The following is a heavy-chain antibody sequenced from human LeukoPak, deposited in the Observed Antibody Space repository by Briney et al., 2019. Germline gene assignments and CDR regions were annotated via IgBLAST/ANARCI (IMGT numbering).Heavy chain of an antibody. CDR2: INPYNGNT. Sequence: ASVKVSCRASGYIFSNYGISRVRQAPGQGLEWMGWINPYNGNTYYAQKLEGRVSMTTDTSTTTAFLELRSLRSDDTAVYYCAIAEGRRYCFRFSDDWGGGPLVTVSS. J-gene: IGHJ4*02. CDR1: GYIFSNYG. D-gene: IGHD2-21*01. V-gene: IGHV1-18*01. CDR3: AIAEGRRYCFRFSDD.